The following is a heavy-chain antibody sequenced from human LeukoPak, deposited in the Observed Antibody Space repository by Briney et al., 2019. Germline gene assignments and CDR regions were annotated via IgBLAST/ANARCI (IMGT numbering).Heavy chain of an antibody. J-gene: IGHJ6*04. Sequence: ASETLSLTCTVSGYSISSGYYWSWIRQPAGKGLEWIGRIYTSGSTNYNPSLKSRVTMSVDTSKNQFSLKLSSVTAADTAVYYCAELGITMIGGVWGKGTTVTISS. CDR2: IYTSGST. CDR3: AELGITMIGGV. CDR1: GYSISSGYY. D-gene: IGHD3-10*02. V-gene: IGHV4-4*07.